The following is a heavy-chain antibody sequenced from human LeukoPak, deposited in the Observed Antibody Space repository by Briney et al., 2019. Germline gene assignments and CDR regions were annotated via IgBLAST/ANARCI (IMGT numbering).Heavy chain of an antibody. CDR1: GYTFIGYY. D-gene: IGHD6-13*01. J-gene: IGHJ4*02. V-gene: IGHV1-2*02. CDR3: ARNIGGYSNVDAGFDH. CDR2: INPKNGGT. Sequence: GASVKVSCKASGYTFIGYYIYWVRQAPGQGLEWMGWINPKNGGTNSAQKFQGRVTMTRDTSISTAYMELSRLRSDDAAVYYCARNIGGYSNVDAGFDHWGQGTLVTVSS.